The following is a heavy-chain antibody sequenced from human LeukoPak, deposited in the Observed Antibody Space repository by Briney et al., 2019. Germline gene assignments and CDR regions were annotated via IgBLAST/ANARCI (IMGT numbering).Heavy chain of an antibody. CDR1: GFTFSSYS. J-gene: IGHJ4*02. V-gene: IGHV3-48*01. CDR3: AKESGSYPGRDDDY. CDR2: ISSSSSTI. D-gene: IGHD1-26*01. Sequence: PGGSLRLSCAASGFTFSSYSMNWVRQAPGKGLEWVSYISSSSSTIYYADSVKGRFTISRDNSKNTLYLQMNSLRAEDTAVYYCAKESGSYPGRDDDYWGQGTLVTVSS.